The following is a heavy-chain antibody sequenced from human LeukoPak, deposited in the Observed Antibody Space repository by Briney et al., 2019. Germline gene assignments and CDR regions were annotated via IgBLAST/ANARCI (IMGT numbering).Heavy chain of an antibody. CDR3: AREVPQLLPDY. D-gene: IGHD2-2*01. CDR1: GYTFTSYG. V-gene: IGHV1-18*01. J-gene: IGHJ4*02. Sequence: GAAVTVSRKASGYTFTSYGISWVRQPPGQGLEWMGWISAYNGNTNYAQKLQGRVTMTTDTSTSTAYMELRSLRSDDTAVYYCAREVPQLLPDYWGQGTLVTVSS. CDR2: ISAYNGNT.